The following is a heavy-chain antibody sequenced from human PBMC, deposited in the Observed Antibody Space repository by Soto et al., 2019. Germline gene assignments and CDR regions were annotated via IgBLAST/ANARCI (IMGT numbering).Heavy chain of an antibody. J-gene: IGHJ5*02. V-gene: IGHV4-34*01. CDR1: GGSVSGYY. D-gene: IGHD3-3*01. CDR2: IKHSGST. Sequence: QVQLQQWGAGLLKPSETLSLTCAVYGGSVSGYYWSWIRQPPGKGLEWIGEIKHSGSTNYNPSLKSRVTISVDTSKNQFSLKLSYVTAADTAVYYCARGGTLRSRSAWFDPWGQGTLVTVSS. CDR3: ARGGTLRSRSAWFDP.